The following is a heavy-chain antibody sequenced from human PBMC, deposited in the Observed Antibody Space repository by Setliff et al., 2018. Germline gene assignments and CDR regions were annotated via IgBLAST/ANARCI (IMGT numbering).Heavy chain of an antibody. CDR1: GFTFSTYG. CDR2: LNNDGTTI. V-gene: IGHV3-48*04. D-gene: IGHD6-25*01. CDR3: VRDTTSGWMLTN. Sequence: GGSLRLSCAASGFTFSTYGLNWVRQAPGKGLEWISYLNNDGTTIYYADSVRGRFTISRDNARDSLYLQMNSLRAEDTAGYYCVRDTTSGWMLTNWGQGTLVTVSS. J-gene: IGHJ4*02.